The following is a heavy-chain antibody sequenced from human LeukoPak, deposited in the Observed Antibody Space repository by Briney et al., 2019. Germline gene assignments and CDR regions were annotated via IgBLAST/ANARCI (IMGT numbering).Heavy chain of an antibody. CDR1: GGSISNFY. CDR2: IFYSGST. J-gene: IGHJ4*02. V-gene: IGHV4-59*08. Sequence: SETLSLTCTVSGGSISNFYWSWIRQPPGKGLEWIGCIFYSGSTSHNPSLKSRVTISVDTSKNQFSLQLSSVTAAGTAVYYCARAPTLYYFDYWGQGTLVTVSS. CDR3: ARAPTLYYFDY.